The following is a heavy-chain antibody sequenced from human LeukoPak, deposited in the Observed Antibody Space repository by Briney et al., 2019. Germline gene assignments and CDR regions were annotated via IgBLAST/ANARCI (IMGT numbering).Heavy chain of an antibody. D-gene: IGHD6-19*01. CDR1: GFTFSGYA. CDR2: IAYDGSNK. J-gene: IGHJ4*02. V-gene: IGHV3-30-3*01. CDR3: ARAYSSGPTTHFDY. Sequence: GRSLRLSCAASGFTFSGYAMHWVRQAPGKGLEWVAVIAYDGSNKYYADSVKGRFTISRDNAKNTLYLQMNSLRAEATAVYYCARAYSSGPTTHFDYWGQGTLVTVSS.